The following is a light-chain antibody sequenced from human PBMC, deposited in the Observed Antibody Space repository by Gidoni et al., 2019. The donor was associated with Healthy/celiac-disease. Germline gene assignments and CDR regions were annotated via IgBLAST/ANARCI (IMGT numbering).Light chain of an antibody. CDR2: GAS. CDR3: QQYGSSPPNT. V-gene: IGKV3-20*01. Sequence: DIGLTQSPGTLSLSPGERATLSCRASQSVSSSYLAWYQQKPGQAPRLLIYGASSRATGIPDRFSGSGSGTDFTLTISRLEPEDFAVYYCQQYGSSPPNTFGQGTKLEIK. CDR1: QSVSSSY. J-gene: IGKJ2*01.